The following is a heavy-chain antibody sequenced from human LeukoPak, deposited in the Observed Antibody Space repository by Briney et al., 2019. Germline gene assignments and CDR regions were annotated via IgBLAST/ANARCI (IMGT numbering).Heavy chain of an antibody. CDR2: IRSKANSYAT. V-gene: IGHV3-73*01. Sequence: PGGSLKLSCAASGFTFSGSAMHWVRQASGKGLEWVGRIRSKANSYATAYAASVKGRFTISRDDSKNTAYLQMNGLKTEDTAVYYCTTYPGTGFDYWGQGTLVTVSS. D-gene: IGHD2-8*02. CDR3: TTYPGTGFDY. J-gene: IGHJ4*02. CDR1: GFTFSGSA.